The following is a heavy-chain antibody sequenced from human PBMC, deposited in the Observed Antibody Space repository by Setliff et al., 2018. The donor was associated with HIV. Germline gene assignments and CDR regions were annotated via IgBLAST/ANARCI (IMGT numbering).Heavy chain of an antibody. Sequence: SETLSLTCTVSGGSISSSSYYWGWIRQPPGKGLEWIGSIYYSGSTYYNPSLKSRVTIFVDTSKNQFSLKLSSVTAADTAVYYCARRRPTYCGGDCHSGDYFDYWGQGTLVTVSS. D-gene: IGHD2-21*02. J-gene: IGHJ4*02. CDR2: IYYSGST. CDR3: ARRRPTYCGGDCHSGDYFDY. CDR1: GGSISSSSYY. V-gene: IGHV4-39*01.